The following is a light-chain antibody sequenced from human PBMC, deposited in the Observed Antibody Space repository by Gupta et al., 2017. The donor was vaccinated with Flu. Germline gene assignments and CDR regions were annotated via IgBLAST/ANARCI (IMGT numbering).Light chain of an antibody. Sequence: SYELTQPPSVSVSPGQTARITCSGHALPKKYAYWYQQKPGKAPILLIFKDNKRPSGIPERFSGSTSGTTVTLTISRVQAEDEADYYCQSTDNSDAFAFGTGTKVTVL. CDR1: ALPKKY. CDR2: KDN. J-gene: IGLJ1*01. CDR3: QSTDNSDAFA. V-gene: IGLV3-25*02.